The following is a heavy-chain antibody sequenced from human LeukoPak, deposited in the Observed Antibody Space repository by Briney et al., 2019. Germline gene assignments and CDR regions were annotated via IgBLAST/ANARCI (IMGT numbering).Heavy chain of an antibody. CDR1: GFTFGSYG. Sequence: PGGSLRLSCAASGFTFGSYGMHWVRQAPGKGLEWVAVVSYDGSNKYYADSVKGRFTVSRDNSKNTLSLQMHSLRTEDTAVYYCAKRDWPENAFDVWGQGTMVTVSS. J-gene: IGHJ3*01. CDR3: AKRDWPENAFDV. CDR2: VSYDGSNK. V-gene: IGHV3-30*18. D-gene: IGHD2-21*01.